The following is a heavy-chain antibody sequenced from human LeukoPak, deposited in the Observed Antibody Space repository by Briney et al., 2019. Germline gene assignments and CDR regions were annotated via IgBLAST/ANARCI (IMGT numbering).Heavy chain of an antibody. V-gene: IGHV3-21*01. J-gene: IGHJ5*02. CDR2: ISSSSSYI. CDR1: GFTFSSYS. Sequence: GGSLRLSCAASGFTFSSYSMNWVRQAPGKGLEWVSSISSSSSYIYYADSVKGRFTISRDNAKNSLYLQMNSLRAEDTAVYYCAREGASIAAAGPSWFDPWGQGTLVTVSS. CDR3: AREGASIAAAGPSWFDP. D-gene: IGHD6-13*01.